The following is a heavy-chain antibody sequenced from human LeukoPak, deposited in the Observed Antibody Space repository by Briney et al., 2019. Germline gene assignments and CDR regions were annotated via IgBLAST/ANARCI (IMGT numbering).Heavy chain of an antibody. CDR2: INPSGGST. CDR1: GYTSTSYY. J-gene: IGHJ5*02. CDR3: ARGGSCNSASGGDCSHLLIA. Sequence: APLKVSSKASGYTSTSYYMHWVRHAPGQKLEWMGIINPSGGSTSYAQKFQGRVTMTRDTSTSTVYMELSSLRSEDTAVYYCARGGSCNSASGGDCSHLLIAWGQGTLVTVSS. D-gene: IGHD2-21*02. V-gene: IGHV1-46*01.